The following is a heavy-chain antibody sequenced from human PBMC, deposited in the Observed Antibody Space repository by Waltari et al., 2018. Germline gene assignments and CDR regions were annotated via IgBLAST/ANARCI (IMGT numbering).Heavy chain of an antibody. D-gene: IGHD3-16*01. J-gene: IGHJ4*02. Sequence: QVQLQQWGGGLLRPSETLSLSCPVSRGSFSAYHWTWIRQPPGKGLAWIGETDHKGAATYNPSLEGRVTISVDTSKNQFSLNRTSVTATDTAIYFCARPSVAARLGSLDYWGQGALVTVSS. CDR1: RGSFSAYH. V-gene: IGHV4-34*01. CDR2: TDHKGAA. CDR3: ARPSVAARLGSLDY.